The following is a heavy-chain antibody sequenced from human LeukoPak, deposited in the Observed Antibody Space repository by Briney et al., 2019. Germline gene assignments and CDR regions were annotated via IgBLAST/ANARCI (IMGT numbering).Heavy chain of an antibody. V-gene: IGHV1-2*02. CDR1: GYTFTNHD. J-gene: IGHJ6*02. CDR3: ARETAAAGTYYYYGMDV. Sequence: ASVKVSCKASGYTFTNHDINWVRQATGQGLEWMGWINPNSGGTNYAQKFQGRVTMTRDTSISTAYMELSRLRSDDTAVYYCARETAAAGTYYYYGMDVWGQGTTVTVSS. D-gene: IGHD6-13*01. CDR2: INPNSGGT.